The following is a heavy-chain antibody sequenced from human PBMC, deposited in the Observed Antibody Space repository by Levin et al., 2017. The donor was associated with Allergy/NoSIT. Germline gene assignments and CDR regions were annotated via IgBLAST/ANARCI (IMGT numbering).Heavy chain of an antibody. V-gene: IGHV5-51*01. Sequence: EASVKVSCKGSGYSFSNYWIGWVRQMPGKGLEWMGNIYPGDSDTRYSPSFQGQVTISADKSISTAYLQWSSLRASDTAMYYCARRAGYGYCSGARCYGLFDFWGQGTLVTVSS. D-gene: IGHD2-15*01. CDR1: GYSFSNYW. J-gene: IGHJ4*02. CDR3: ARRAGYGYCSGARCYGLFDF. CDR2: IYPGDSDT.